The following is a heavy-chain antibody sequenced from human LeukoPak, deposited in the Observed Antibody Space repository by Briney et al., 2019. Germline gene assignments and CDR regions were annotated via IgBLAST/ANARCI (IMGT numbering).Heavy chain of an antibody. V-gene: IGHV1-18*01. CDR3: ARGDYYDSSGYWTTFDY. J-gene: IGHJ4*02. Sequence: ASVKVSCKASGYTFTSYGISWVRQAPGQGLEWMGWISAYNGNTNYAQKLQGRVTMTTDTSTSTAYMELRSLRSDDTAVYYCARGDYYDSSGYWTTFDYWGQGTLVTVSS. CDR1: GYTFTSYG. CDR2: ISAYNGNT. D-gene: IGHD3-22*01.